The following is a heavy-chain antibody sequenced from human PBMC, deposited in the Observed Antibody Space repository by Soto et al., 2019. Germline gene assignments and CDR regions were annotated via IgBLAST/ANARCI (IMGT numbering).Heavy chain of an antibody. CDR1: GGSISSGGYY. J-gene: IGHJ5*02. V-gene: IGHV4-31*03. CDR3: ARDSITMVRGARTQRIDP. D-gene: IGHD3-10*01. Sequence: QVQLQESGPGLVKPSQTLSLTCTVSGGSISSGGYYWSWIRQHPGKGLEWIGYIYYSGSTYYNPSLKSRVTKAVNPAKNPFSLKLSSVTAADTAVYYCARDSITMVRGARTQRIDPWGQGTLVTVSS. CDR2: IYYSGST.